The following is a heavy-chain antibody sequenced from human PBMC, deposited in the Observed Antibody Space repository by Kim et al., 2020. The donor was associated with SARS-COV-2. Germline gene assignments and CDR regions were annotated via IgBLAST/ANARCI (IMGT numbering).Heavy chain of an antibody. CDR2: INPNSGGT. J-gene: IGHJ3*02. CDR1: GYTFTGYY. Sequence: ASVKVSCKASGYTFTGYYMHWVRQAPGQGLEWMGRINPNSGGTNYAQKFQGRVTMTRDTSISTAYMELSRLRSDDTAVYYCARVAGDYYDSSGPKAFDIWGQGTMVTVSS. V-gene: IGHV1-2*06. CDR3: ARVAGDYYDSSGPKAFDI. D-gene: IGHD3-22*01.